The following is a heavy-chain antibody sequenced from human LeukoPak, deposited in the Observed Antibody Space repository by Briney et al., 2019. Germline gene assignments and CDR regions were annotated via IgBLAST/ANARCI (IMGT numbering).Heavy chain of an antibody. Sequence: ASVKVSCKASGYTFTGYYMHWARQAPGQGLEWMGWMNPNSGNTGYAQKFQGRVTMTRNTSLSTAYMELSSLRSEDTAVYYCFFKQKTAYDILTGYYYYYYYMDVWGKGTTVTISS. V-gene: IGHV1-8*02. D-gene: IGHD3-9*01. CDR3: FFKQKTAYDILTGYYYYYYYMDV. CDR2: MNPNSGNT. J-gene: IGHJ6*03. CDR1: GYTFTGYY.